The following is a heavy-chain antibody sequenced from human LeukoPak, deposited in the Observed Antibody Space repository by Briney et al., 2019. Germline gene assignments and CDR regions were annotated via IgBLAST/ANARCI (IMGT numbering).Heavy chain of an antibody. J-gene: IGHJ4*02. Sequence: GGSLRLSCTASGFPFSAYSINWVRQAPGKGLEWVSYVATDGNTIYYADSVKGRFTISRDFAKNSLYLQMNSLRDEDTAVYYCGGKTYGAYWGQGTLVTVSS. D-gene: IGHD4-23*01. CDR2: VATDGNTI. V-gene: IGHV3-48*02. CDR1: GFPFSAYS. CDR3: GGKTYGAY.